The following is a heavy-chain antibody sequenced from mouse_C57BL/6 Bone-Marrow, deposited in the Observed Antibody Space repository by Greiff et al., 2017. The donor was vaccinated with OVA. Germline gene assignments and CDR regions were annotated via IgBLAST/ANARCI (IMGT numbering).Heavy chain of an antibody. CDR1: GYTFTSYG. Sequence: VKLQQSGAELARPGASVKLSCKASGYTFTSYGISWVKQRTGQGLEWIGEIYPRSGNTYYNEKFKGKATLTADKSSSTAYMELRSLTSEDSAVYFCAYYYGDFDYWGQGTTLTVSS. D-gene: IGHD1-1*01. CDR3: AYYYGDFDY. J-gene: IGHJ2*01. V-gene: IGHV1-81*01. CDR2: IYPRSGNT.